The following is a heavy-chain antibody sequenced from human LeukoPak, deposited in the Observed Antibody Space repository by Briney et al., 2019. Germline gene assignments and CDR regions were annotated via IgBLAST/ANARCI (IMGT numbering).Heavy chain of an antibody. V-gene: IGHV1-18*01. CDR3: ARQMDSSSNNYYAYYFDY. J-gene: IGHJ4*02. CDR1: GFSFTIYG. CDR2: TSPYNGNT. D-gene: IGHD3-22*01. Sequence: ASVTVSCTPSGFSFTIYGISWVRQAPGQGLEWMGWTSPYNGNTKYEQKLQGRVTMTTDTSTSTAYMELRSLRSDDTAVYYCARQMDSSSNNYYAYYFDYWGQGTLVTVSS.